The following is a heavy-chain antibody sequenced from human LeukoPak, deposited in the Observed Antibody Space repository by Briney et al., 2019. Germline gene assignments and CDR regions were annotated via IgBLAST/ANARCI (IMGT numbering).Heavy chain of an antibody. CDR3: ARVRCSSTSCYLRGKKWFDP. J-gene: IGHJ5*02. CDR2: TNHSGST. V-gene: IGHV4-34*01. D-gene: IGHD2-2*01. Sequence: SETLSLTCAVYGGSFSGYYWSWIRQPPGKGLEWIGETNHSGSTNYNPSLKSRVTISVDTSKNQFSLKLSSVTAADTAVYYCARVRCSSTSCYLRGKKWFDPWGQGTLVTVSS. CDR1: GGSFSGYY.